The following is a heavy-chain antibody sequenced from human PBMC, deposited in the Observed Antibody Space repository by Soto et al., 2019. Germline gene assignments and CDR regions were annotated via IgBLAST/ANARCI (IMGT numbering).Heavy chain of an antibody. V-gene: IGHV4-59*02. D-gene: IGHD2-21*02. CDR1: GGSVNSYY. CDR3: ARVFPSYCGGDCSYFDS. J-gene: IGHJ4*02. CDR2: IFYSGST. Sequence: LSLTCTVSGGSVNSYYWSWIRQPPGKGLEWIGYIFYSGSTKSNPSLKSRVTMSVDMSKNQFSLRLTSVTAADTAVYYCARVFPSYCGGDCSYFDSWGQGTLVTVSS.